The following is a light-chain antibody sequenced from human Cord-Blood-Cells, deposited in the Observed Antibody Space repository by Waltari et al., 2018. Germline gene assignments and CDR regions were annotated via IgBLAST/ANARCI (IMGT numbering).Light chain of an antibody. CDR1: QSVSSY. CDR3: QQRSNWPPYT. J-gene: IGKJ2*01. V-gene: IGKV3-11*01. CDR2: DAS. Sequence: EIVLTQSRATLSVSPGERAPLYCRASQSVSSYLAWYQQKPGQAPRLLIDDASNRATVIPARFSGSGSGTDFTLTISSLEPEDFAVYYCQQRSNWPPYTFGQGTKLEIK.